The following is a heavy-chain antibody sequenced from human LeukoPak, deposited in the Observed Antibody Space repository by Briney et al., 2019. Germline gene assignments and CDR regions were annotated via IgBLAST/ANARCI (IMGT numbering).Heavy chain of an antibody. J-gene: IGHJ4*02. D-gene: IGHD6-19*01. Sequence: GGSLRLSCAASGFTFSSYWMSWVRQAPGKGLEWVANIKQDGSEKYYVDSVKGRFTISRDNAKNSLYLQMNSLRAEDTAVYYCARSGGYSSGWYRSPDDYWGQGTLVTVSS. CDR2: IKQDGSEK. V-gene: IGHV3-7*01. CDR1: GFTFSSYW. CDR3: ARSGGYSSGWYRSPDDY.